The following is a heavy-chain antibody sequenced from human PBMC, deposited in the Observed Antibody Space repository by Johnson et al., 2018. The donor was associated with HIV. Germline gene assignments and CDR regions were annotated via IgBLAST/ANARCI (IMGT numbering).Heavy chain of an antibody. V-gene: IGHV3-30*18. CDR3: AKDDDGDRWVGAFYI. CDR2: ISYDGSNK. Sequence: QVQLVESGGGVVQPGRSLRLSCAASGFTFSSYGMHWVRQAPGKGLEWVAVISYDGSNKYYADSVKGRFTISRDNSKNTLYLQMNNLRAEDTAMYYCAKDDDGDRWVGAFYIWGQGTMVTVSS. D-gene: IGHD4-17*01. J-gene: IGHJ3*02. CDR1: GFTFSSYG.